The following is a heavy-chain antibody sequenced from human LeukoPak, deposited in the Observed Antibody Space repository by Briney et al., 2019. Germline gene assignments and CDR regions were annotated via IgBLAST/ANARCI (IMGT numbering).Heavy chain of an antibody. Sequence: SVKVSCKASGGTFSSYAISWVRQAPGQGLEWMGGIIPIFGTANYAQKFQGRVTITTDESTSTAYMELSSLRSEDTAVYYCARVSYCSSTSCYSSIHWFDPWGQGTLVTVSS. CDR2: IIPIFGTA. V-gene: IGHV1-69*05. J-gene: IGHJ5*02. CDR1: GGTFSSYA. D-gene: IGHD2-2*02. CDR3: ARVSYCSSTSCYSSIHWFDP.